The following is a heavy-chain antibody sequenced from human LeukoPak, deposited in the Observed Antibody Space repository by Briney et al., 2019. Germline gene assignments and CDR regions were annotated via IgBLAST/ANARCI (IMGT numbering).Heavy chain of an antibody. CDR3: ARDRAANQDWVEFDP. Sequence: PGGSLRLSCAGAGFSITDHHMDWVRQAPGKGLEWVGLIRDSGGAFYADFARGRFAISRDESENTLYLQMNSLRVEDTAVYFCARDRAANQDWVEFDPWGQGTPVIVSS. D-gene: IGHD3/OR15-3a*01. CDR1: GFSITDHH. V-gene: IGHV3-66*03. CDR2: IRDSGGA. J-gene: IGHJ5*02.